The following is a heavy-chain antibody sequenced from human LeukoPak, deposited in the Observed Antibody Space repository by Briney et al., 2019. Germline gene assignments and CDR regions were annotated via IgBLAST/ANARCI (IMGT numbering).Heavy chain of an antibody. J-gene: IGHJ5*02. D-gene: IGHD3-3*01. CDR2: IWFAGSIK. CDR3: ARDLPVVMWGVVIPNWFDP. CDR1: GFTFSSYG. V-gene: IGHV3-33*08. Sequence: PGGSLRLSCAASGFTFSSYGMHWVRQAPGKGLEWVAIIWFAGSIKYYANSVKGRFTISRDDSKSTLFLQMDSLRAEDTAVYYCARDLPVVMWGVVIPNWFDPWGQGTLVTVSS.